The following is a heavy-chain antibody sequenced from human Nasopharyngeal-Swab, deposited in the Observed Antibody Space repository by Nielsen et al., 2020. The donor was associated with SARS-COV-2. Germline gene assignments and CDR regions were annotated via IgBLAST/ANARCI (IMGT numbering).Heavy chain of an antibody. D-gene: IGHD1-1*01. CDR3: ARQLWARGPDH. CDR1: GFTFSDFY. CDR2: ISGSGRST. J-gene: IGHJ4*02. V-gene: IGHV3-11*03. Sequence: GESLKISCAASGFTFSDFYMSWIRQAPGKGLEWVAYISGSGRSTNYAGSVMGRFTISSDNSEKTVFLQMDSLRADDTAVYYCARQLWARGPDHWGQGTLVNVSS.